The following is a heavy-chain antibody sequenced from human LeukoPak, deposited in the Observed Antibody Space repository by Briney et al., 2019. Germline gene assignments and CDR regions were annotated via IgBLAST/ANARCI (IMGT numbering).Heavy chain of an antibody. D-gene: IGHD3-10*01. J-gene: IGHJ4*02. CDR2: IYYSGST. Sequence: RPSETLSLTCTVSGGSISSYYWSWIRQPPGKGLEWIGYIYYSGSTNYNPSLKSRVTISVDTSKNQFSLKLSSVTAADAAVYYCARRARGAKIFDYWGQGTLVTVSS. CDR1: GGSISSYY. V-gene: IGHV4-59*12. CDR3: ARRARGAKIFDY.